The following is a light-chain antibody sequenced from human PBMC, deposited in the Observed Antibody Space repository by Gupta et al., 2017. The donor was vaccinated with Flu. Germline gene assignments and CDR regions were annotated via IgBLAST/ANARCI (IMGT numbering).Light chain of an antibody. CDR2: DAS. CDR3: QQRSRWLT. V-gene: IGKV3-11*01. J-gene: IGKJ4*01. CDR1: ETVLNY. Sequence: ELVLTQSPATLSLSPGERATLSCRASETVLNYLAWYQQRPGQAPRLLIYDASKRATGIPARFSGSGSGTDFTLTISSLEPEDSAVYYCQQRSRWLTFGGGTKVEI.